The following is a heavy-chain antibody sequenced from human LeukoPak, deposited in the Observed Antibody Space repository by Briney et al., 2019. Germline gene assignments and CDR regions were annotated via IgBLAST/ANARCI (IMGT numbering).Heavy chain of an antibody. V-gene: IGHV4-34*01. J-gene: IGHJ6*03. Sequence: SETLSLTCAVYGGSFSGYYWSWIRQPPGKGLDWIGEINHSGSTNYNPSLKSRVTISVDTSKNQFSLKLSSVTAADTAVYYCARLRRYYYMDVWGKGTTVTVSS. CDR3: ARLRRYYYMDV. CDR1: GGSFSGYY. CDR2: INHSGST.